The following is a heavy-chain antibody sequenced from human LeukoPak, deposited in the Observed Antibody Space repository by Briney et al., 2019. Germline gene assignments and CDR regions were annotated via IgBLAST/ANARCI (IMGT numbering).Heavy chain of an antibody. CDR2: INSAGSGT. D-gene: IGHD3-3*01. Sequence: TGGSLRLSCSASGFIFSTYNMNWVRQAPGKGLVWVSRINSAGSGTSYADSVKGRFTISRDNAKNTLYLQMNSPRAEDTAVYYCARVFWSGYDYWGQGTLVTVSS. CDR3: ARVFWSGYDY. CDR1: GFIFSTYN. V-gene: IGHV3-74*01. J-gene: IGHJ4*02.